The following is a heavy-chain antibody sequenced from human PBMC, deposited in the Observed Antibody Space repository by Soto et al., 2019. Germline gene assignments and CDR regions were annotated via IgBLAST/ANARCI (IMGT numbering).Heavy chain of an antibody. J-gene: IGHJ6*02. V-gene: IGHV3-7*01. Sequence: GGSLRLSCAASGFAFNSYWMSWVRQAPGKGLEWVANIKGDGSDKYYVDSVKGRFTISRDNARNSLYLQMNSLRAEDTAMYYCARHEPSYTYGMTVWGQGTTVTVS. CDR1: GFAFNSYW. D-gene: IGHD4-4*01. CDR3: ARHEPSYTYGMTV. CDR2: IKGDGSDK.